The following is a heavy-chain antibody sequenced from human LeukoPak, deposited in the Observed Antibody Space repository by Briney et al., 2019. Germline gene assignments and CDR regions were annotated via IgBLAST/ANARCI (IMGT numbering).Heavy chain of an antibody. Sequence: SESLSLTCTVSGGSISNFFWSWIRQPPGKGLEWIAYIYYTGNTKYNPSLKSRVTILVKSSKNQFFLRLTPVTAEDQAVYDCARDSGSSPTFDYWGQGALGTVSS. CDR3: ARDSGSSPTFDY. CDR2: IYYTGNT. J-gene: IGHJ4*02. CDR1: GGSISNFF. V-gene: IGHV4-59*01. D-gene: IGHD1-26*01.